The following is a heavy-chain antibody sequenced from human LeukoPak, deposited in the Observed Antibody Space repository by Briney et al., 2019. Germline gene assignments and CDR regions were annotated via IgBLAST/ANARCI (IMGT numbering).Heavy chain of an antibody. CDR1: GVSISSCSCY. CDR3: ARPAREGSSGRLDAFDI. J-gene: IGHJ3*02. Sequence: PAETLSLTCTVSGVSISSCSCYWGWIRQPPGKGLEWIRSIYYGDRATNNPSLKSRGSISVDTSKNQFSLKLSSVTAADTAVYYCARPAREGSSGRLDAFDIWGQGTMVTVSS. V-gene: IGHV4-39*01. CDR2: IYYGDRA. D-gene: IGHD3-22*01.